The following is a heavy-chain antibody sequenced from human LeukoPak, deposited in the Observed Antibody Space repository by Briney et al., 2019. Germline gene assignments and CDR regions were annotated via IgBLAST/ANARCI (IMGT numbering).Heavy chain of an antibody. CDR3: ARRDITIFGVVHAFDI. CDR1: GGSISSSSYY. CDR2: IYYSGST. Sequence: SETLSLTCTVSGGSISSSSYYWGWIRQPPGKGLEWIGSIYYSGSTYYNPSLKSRVTISVDTSKNQFSLKLSSVTAADTAVYYRARRDITIFGVVHAFDIWGQGTMVTVSS. D-gene: IGHD3-3*01. V-gene: IGHV4-39*07. J-gene: IGHJ3*02.